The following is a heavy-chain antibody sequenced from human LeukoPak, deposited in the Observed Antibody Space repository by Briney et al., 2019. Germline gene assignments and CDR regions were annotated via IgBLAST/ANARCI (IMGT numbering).Heavy chain of an antibody. J-gene: IGHJ3*02. D-gene: IGHD2-15*01. Sequence: SETLSLTCTVSGGSISSGGYSWSWIRQHPGKGLEWIGYIYYSGSTYYNPSLKSRVTISVDTSKNQFSLKLSSVTAADTAVYYCARDWAGYCSGGSCYPDDAFDIWGQGTMVTVSS. V-gene: IGHV4-31*03. CDR2: IYYSGST. CDR1: GGSISSGGYS. CDR3: ARDWAGYCSGGSCYPDDAFDI.